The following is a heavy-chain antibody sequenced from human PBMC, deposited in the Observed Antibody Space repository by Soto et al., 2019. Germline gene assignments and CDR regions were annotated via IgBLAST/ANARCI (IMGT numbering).Heavy chain of an antibody. Sequence: GGSLRLSCAASGFTFSNAWMSWVRQAPGKGLEWVGRIKSKTDGGTTDYAAPVKGRFTISRDDSKNTLYLQMNSLKTEDTAVYYCTTPTPPVGYCSGGSCYPFHDYWGQGTLVTVSS. CDR2: IKSKTDGGTT. D-gene: IGHD2-15*01. V-gene: IGHV3-15*01. J-gene: IGHJ4*02. CDR1: GFTFSNAW. CDR3: TTPTPPVGYCSGGSCYPFHDY.